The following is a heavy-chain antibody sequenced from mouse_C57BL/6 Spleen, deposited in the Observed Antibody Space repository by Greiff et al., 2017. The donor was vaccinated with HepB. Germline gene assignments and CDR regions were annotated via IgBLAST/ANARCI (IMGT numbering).Heavy chain of an antibody. CDR1: GYTFTSYW. CDR2: IYPGSGST. CDR3: ARISFITTVVADY. Sequence: VQLQQPGAELVKTGASVKMSCKASGYTFTSYWITWVKQRPGQGLEWIGDIYPGSGSTNYNEKFKSKATLTVDTSSSTAYMQLSSLTSEDSAVYYCARISFITTVVADYWGQGTTLTVSS. V-gene: IGHV1-55*01. D-gene: IGHD1-1*01. J-gene: IGHJ2*01.